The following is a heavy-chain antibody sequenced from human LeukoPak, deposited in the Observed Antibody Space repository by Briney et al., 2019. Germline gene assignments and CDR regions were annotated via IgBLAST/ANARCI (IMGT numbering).Heavy chain of an antibody. D-gene: IGHD6-6*01. J-gene: IGHJ5*02. CDR3: ARQIATLGWVNWFDP. CDR1: GDSINSHD. CDR2: VLRSGSA. Sequence: SETLSLTCTVSGDSINSHDRSWLRQSPDKRLEWIGYVLRSGSAIYNPSLQSRVTISLDTPRNQFSLKLTSVTAADTAVYYCARQIATLGWVNWFDPWGQGTLVTVSS. V-gene: IGHV4-59*11.